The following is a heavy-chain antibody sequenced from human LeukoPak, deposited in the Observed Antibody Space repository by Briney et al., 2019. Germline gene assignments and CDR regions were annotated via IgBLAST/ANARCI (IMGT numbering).Heavy chain of an antibody. J-gene: IGHJ4*02. CDR1: GFTFSSYG. Sequence: GGSLRLSCAASGFTFSSYGMHWVRQAPGKGLEWVAVISYDGSNKYYADSVKGRFTISRDNSKNTLDLQMNSLRAEGTAVYYCAKEDYDGSGSYLGYWGQGTLVTVSS. CDR2: ISYDGSNK. CDR3: AKEDYDGSGSYLGY. D-gene: IGHD3-10*01. V-gene: IGHV3-30*18.